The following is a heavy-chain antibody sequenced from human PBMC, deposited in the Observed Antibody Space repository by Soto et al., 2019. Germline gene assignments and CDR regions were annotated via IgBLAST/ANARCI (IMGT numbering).Heavy chain of an antibody. D-gene: IGHD3-10*01. CDR3: ATSHLYYGSGSYYSTYADY. CDR1: GGTXTSYA. J-gene: IGHJ4*02. CDR2: IIPIFGTA. V-gene: IGHV1-69*13. Sequence: SXKVSFKACGGTXTSYAIRLVRQAPGQGLEWMGGIIPIFGTANYAQKFQVRVTMTADESTSTAYMELSSLRSEDTAVHYCATSHLYYGSGSYYSTYADYWGQGTLGTVSS.